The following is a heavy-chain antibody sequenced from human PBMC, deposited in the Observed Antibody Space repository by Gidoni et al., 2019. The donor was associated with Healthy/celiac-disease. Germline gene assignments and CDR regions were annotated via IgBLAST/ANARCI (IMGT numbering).Heavy chain of an antibody. CDR2: IIPIFGTA. CDR1: GGTFSSYA. J-gene: IGHJ6*02. V-gene: IGHV1-69*01. CDR3: ARAGVDTAMVTTYYYYGMDV. Sequence: QVQLVQSGAEVKKPGSSVKVSCKASGGTFSSYAISWVRQAPGQGLEWMGGIIPIFGTANYAQKCQGRVTITADESTSTAYMELSSLRSEDTAVYYCARAGVDTAMVTTYYYYGMDVWGQGTTVTVSS. D-gene: IGHD5-18*01.